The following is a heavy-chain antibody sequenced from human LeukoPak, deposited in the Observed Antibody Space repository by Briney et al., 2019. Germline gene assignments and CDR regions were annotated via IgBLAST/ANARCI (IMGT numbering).Heavy chain of an antibody. J-gene: IGHJ4*02. Sequence: GGSLRLSCAASGFTFSGYVISWVRQAPGKGPQWVADISGSGGSIYYADSVKGRFSVSRDNSKNMVYLELNSLRAEDTAVYYCTRDPRLADYWGQGTLVTVSS. D-gene: IGHD6-25*01. V-gene: IGHV3-23*01. CDR1: GFTFSGYV. CDR2: ISGSGGSI. CDR3: TRDPRLADY.